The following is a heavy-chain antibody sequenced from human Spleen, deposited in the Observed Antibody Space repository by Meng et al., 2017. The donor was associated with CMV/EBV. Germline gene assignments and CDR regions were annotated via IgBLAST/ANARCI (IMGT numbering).Heavy chain of an antibody. CDR3: ARLGSGQRYFDY. CDR2: ISGTTSYI. CDR1: GFTFSPYS. V-gene: IGHV3-21*01. D-gene: IGHD3-3*01. J-gene: IGHJ4*02. Sequence: SCAASGFTFSPYSMNWVRQAPGKGLEWVSSISGTTSYIYYVDSVKGRFTISRDNAKNSLYLQMNSLRAEDTAVYYCARLGSGQRYFDYWGQGTLVTVSS.